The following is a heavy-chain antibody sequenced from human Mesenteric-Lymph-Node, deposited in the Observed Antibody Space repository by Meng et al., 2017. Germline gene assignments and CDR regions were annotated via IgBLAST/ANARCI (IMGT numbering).Heavy chain of an antibody. Sequence: GGSLRLSCAASGFIFSGNWMTWVRQAPGKGLEWVACISQHGSEKYYLDSVKGRFTISRDNAENSVYLQMSSLRVEDTAVYYCATVGDRYDSESRGSWGQGTLVTVSS. D-gene: IGHD3-3*01. V-gene: IGHV3-7*01. CDR2: ISQHGSEK. CDR3: ATVGDRYDSESRGS. J-gene: IGHJ5*02. CDR1: GFIFSGNW.